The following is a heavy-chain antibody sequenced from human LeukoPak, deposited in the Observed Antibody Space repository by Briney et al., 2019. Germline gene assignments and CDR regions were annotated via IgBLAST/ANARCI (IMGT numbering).Heavy chain of an antibody. CDR3: ARGLAPVFY. V-gene: IGHV4-30-2*01. Sequence: PSQTLSLTCTVSGGSISSGGYYWSWIRQPPGKGLEWIGYIYHSGSTNYNPSLKSRVTISVDTSKNQFSLKLSSVTAADTAVYYCARGLAPVFYWGQGTLVTVSS. J-gene: IGHJ4*02. CDR2: IYHSGST. CDR1: GGSISSGGYY.